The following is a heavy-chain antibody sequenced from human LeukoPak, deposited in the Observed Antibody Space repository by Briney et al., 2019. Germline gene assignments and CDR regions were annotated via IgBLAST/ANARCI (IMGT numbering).Heavy chain of an antibody. CDR2: IIPILGIA. Sequence: GSSVKVSCKASGGTFSSYAISWVRQAPGQGLEWMGRIIPILGIANYAQKFQGRVTITADKSTSTAYMELSSLRSEDTAVYYCANSYDSSGYYYENWFDPWGQGTLVTVSS. D-gene: IGHD3-22*01. V-gene: IGHV1-69*04. CDR1: GGTFSSYA. CDR3: ANSYDSSGYYYENWFDP. J-gene: IGHJ5*02.